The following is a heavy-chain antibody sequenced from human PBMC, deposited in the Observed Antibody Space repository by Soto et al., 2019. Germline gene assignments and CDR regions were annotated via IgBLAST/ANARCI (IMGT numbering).Heavy chain of an antibody. J-gene: IGHJ6*03. V-gene: IGHV4-34*01. D-gene: IGHD3-3*01. Sequence: SETLSLTCAVYGGSFSGYYWSWIRQPPGKGLEWIGEINHSGSTNYNPSLKSRVTISVDTSKNQFSLKLSSVTAADTAVYYCARGSGYCDFWSGYRRSYYMDVWGKGTTVTAP. CDR1: GGSFSGYY. CDR3: ARGSGYCDFWSGYRRSYYMDV. CDR2: INHSGST.